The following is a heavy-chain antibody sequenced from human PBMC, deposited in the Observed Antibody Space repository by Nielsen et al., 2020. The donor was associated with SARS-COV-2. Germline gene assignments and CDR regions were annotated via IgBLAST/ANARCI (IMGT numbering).Heavy chain of an antibody. CDR3: ARDLLYGQDYFDY. D-gene: IGHD2/OR15-2a*01. V-gene: IGHV3-33*01. Sequence: GGSLRLSCAASGFTFSSYGMHWVRQAPGKGLEWVAVIWYDGSNKYYAGSVKGRFTISRDNSKNTLYLQMNSLRAEDTAVYYCARDLLYGQDYFDYWGQGTLVTVSS. J-gene: IGHJ4*02. CDR2: IWYDGSNK. CDR1: GFTFSSYG.